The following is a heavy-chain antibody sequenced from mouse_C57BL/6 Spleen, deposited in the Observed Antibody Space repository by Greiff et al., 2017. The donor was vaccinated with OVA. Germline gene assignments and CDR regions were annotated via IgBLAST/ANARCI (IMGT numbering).Heavy chain of an antibody. Sequence: EVQLVESGGGLVQPKGSLKLSCAASGFTFNTYAMHWVRQAPGKGLEWVARIRSKSSNYATYYADSVKDRFTISRDDSQSMLYLQMNNLKTEDTAMYYCVREWGIYGYDVAWFAYWGQGTLVTVSA. J-gene: IGHJ3*01. D-gene: IGHD2-2*01. CDR3: VREWGIYGYDVAWFAY. V-gene: IGHV10-3*01. CDR1: GFTFNTYA. CDR2: IRSKSSNYAT.